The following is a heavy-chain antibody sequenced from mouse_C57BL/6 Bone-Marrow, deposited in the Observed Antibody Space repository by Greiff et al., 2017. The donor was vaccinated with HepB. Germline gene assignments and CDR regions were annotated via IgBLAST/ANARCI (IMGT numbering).Heavy chain of an antibody. J-gene: IGHJ3*01. CDR2: INPSNGGT. V-gene: IGHV1-53*01. CDR1: GYTFTSYW. D-gene: IGHD2-10*02. CDR3: AREGYAEDIPFAY. Sequence: QVQLQQPGTELVKPGASVKLSCKASGYTFTSYWMHWVKQRPGQGLEWIGNINPSNGGTNYNEKFKSKATLTVDKSSSTAYMQLSSLTSEDSAVYFCAREGYAEDIPFAYWGQGTLVTVSA.